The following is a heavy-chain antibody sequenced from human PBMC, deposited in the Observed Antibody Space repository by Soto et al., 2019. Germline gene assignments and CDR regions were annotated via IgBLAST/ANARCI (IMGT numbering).Heavy chain of an antibody. CDR2: IWYDGSAT. Sequence: QVQLVQSGGGVVQPGKSLRLSCGASGFTFSLYGMHWVRQAPGKGLEWVSFIWYDGSATYYGDSVKGRFTISKDDSTNNLYLQMNSLRAEDTAVYYCARDIAVRRIDEWGQGTLVTVAS. D-gene: IGHD6-6*01. V-gene: IGHV3-33*01. J-gene: IGHJ4*02. CDR1: GFTFSLYG. CDR3: ARDIAVRRIDE.